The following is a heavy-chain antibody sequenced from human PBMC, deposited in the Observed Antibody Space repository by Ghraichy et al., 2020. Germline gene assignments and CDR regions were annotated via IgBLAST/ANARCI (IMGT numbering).Heavy chain of an antibody. CDR3: ARCRVGATLDY. D-gene: IGHD1-26*01. Sequence: SETLSLTCAVYGGSFSGYYWSWIRQPPGKGLEWIGEINHSGSTNYNPSLKSRVTISVDTSKNQFSLKLSSVTAADTAVYYCARCRVGATLDYWGQGTLVTVSS. V-gene: IGHV4-34*01. CDR1: GGSFSGYY. J-gene: IGHJ4*02. CDR2: INHSGST.